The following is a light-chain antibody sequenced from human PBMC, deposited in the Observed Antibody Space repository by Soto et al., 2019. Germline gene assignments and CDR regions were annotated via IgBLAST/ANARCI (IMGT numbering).Light chain of an antibody. V-gene: IGLV2-23*01. CDR2: EGT. Sequence: QSLLTQPASVSGSPGQSITISCTGTSSDVGSYDFVSWYQQHPGKAPKLLIYEGTKRPSGVSNRFSVSKSGKTASLTISGLQAEDEADYYCCSYAGSNTLVFGGGTKVTVL. J-gene: IGLJ2*01. CDR1: SSDVGSYDF. CDR3: CSYAGSNTLV.